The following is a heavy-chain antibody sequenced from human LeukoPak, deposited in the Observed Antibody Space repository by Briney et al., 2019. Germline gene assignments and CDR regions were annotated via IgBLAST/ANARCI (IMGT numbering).Heavy chain of an antibody. CDR3: ARATVATNWFDP. D-gene: IGHD4-23*01. CDR2: IIPIFGTA. CDR1: GGTFSSYA. Sequence: EASVKVSCKASGGTFSSYAISWVRQAPGQGLEWMGGIIPIFGTANYAQKFQGRVTITTDESTSTAYMELSSLRSEDTAVYYCARATVATNWFDPWGQGTLVTVSS. V-gene: IGHV1-69*05. J-gene: IGHJ5*02.